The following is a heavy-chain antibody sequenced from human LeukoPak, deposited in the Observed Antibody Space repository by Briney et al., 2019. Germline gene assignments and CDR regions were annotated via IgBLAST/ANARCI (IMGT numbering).Heavy chain of an antibody. CDR1: GGSISSSSYY. CDR2: VFSSGST. Sequence: ASETLSLTCTVSGGSISSSSYYWGWVRQPPGKGLGWIGSVFSSGSTYYNPSLKSPVTISVDTSKNQFSLKLSSVTAADTAVYYCARLPWGAYSSFDPWGQGTLVTVSS. J-gene: IGHJ5*02. CDR3: ARLPWGAYSSFDP. D-gene: IGHD3-16*01. V-gene: IGHV4-39*01.